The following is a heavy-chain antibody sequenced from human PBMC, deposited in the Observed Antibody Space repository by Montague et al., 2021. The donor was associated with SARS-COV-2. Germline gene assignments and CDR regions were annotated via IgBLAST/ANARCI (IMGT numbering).Heavy chain of an antibody. V-gene: IGHV4-39*07. CDR3: ATDDEPDRPADFDY. J-gene: IGHJ4*02. Sequence: SETLSFTCNVSGASISRSDYYWAWIRQPPGKGLELIGSIHYIGNTYYNPSLESRVTISMDTSRNQFSLKLKSVTTADTAIYYCATDDEPDRPADFDYWGRGILVTVSS. CDR1: GASISRSDYY. D-gene: IGHD1-14*01. CDR2: IHYIGNT.